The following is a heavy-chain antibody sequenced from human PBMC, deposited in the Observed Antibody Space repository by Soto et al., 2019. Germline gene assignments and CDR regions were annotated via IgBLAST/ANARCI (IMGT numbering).Heavy chain of an antibody. CDR2: ISSDDNK. Sequence: QITLKESGPTLVKPTQTLTLTCTFSGFSLSTSGVGVGWIRQPPGKALEWLALISSDDNKWYSPSLRSRLTITKDTSKNQVVLTMTNMDPVDTATYCCAHGTGSTWSYHYWGQGNLVTVSS. CDR3: AHGTGSTWSYHY. CDR1: GFSLSTSGVG. D-gene: IGHD6-13*01. J-gene: IGHJ4*02. V-gene: IGHV2-5*02.